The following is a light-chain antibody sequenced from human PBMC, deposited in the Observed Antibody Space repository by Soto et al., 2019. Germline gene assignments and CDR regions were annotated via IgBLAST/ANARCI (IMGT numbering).Light chain of an antibody. Sequence: QSALTQPASVSGSPGQSITISCTGTSSDVGGYNYVSWYQQHPGKAPKLMIYEVSNRPSGVSNRFSGSKSGNTASLTISGLQGEDEADYYCSSYTSSSTLWLFGGGTKVTVL. CDR3: SSYTSSSTLWL. CDR1: SSDVGGYNY. V-gene: IGLV2-14*01. J-gene: IGLJ2*01. CDR2: EVS.